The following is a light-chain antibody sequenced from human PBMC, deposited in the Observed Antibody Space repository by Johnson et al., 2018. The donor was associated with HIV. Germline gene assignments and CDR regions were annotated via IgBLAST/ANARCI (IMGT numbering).Light chain of an antibody. J-gene: IGLJ1*01. CDR3: GKWDSSLSAYV. Sequence: VLTQPPSVSAAPGQKVTISCSGSSSNIGNNYVSWYQQLPGTAPKLLICDNNKRPSDIPDRFSGSKSGTSATLGITGLQTGDEADYYCGKWDSSLSAYVFGTGTKVTVL. CDR2: DNN. CDR1: SSNIGNNY. V-gene: IGLV1-51*01.